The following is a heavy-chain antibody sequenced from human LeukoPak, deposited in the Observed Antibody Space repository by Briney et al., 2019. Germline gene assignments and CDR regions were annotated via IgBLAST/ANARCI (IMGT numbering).Heavy chain of an antibody. CDR3: ARHLSGVTGYTYGRGIDY. CDR2: INPNSGGT. CDR1: GYTFTGYY. V-gene: IGHV1-2*02. J-gene: IGHJ4*02. Sequence: ASVKVSCKPSGYTFTGYYIQWVRQAPRQGLEWMGWINPNSGGTNYAQKFQGRVTMTRDTSISTAYMELSSLTSDDTAVYYCARHLSGVTGYTYGRGIDYWGQGTLVTVSS. D-gene: IGHD5-18*01.